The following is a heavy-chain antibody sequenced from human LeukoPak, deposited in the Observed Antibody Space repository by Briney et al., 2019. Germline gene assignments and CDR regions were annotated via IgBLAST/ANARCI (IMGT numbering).Heavy chain of an antibody. CDR2: ISAANIA. J-gene: IGHJ6*02. D-gene: IGHD3-16*01. Sequence: PGGSLRLSCAASGFTVSGNYMSWVRLAPGTGLEWVSLISAANIAYYADSVKGRFTISRDNAKNTLYLQMNSLRAEDTALYYCARAGKWTPYNYYYGMDVWGQGTTVTVSS. CDR1: GFTVSGNY. CDR3: ARAGKWTPYNYYYGMDV. V-gene: IGHV3-53*01.